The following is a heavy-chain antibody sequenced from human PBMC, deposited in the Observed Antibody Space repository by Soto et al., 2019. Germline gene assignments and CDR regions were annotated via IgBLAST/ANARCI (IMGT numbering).Heavy chain of an antibody. CDR2: IYSSGST. D-gene: IGHD3-3*01. CDR1: GGAIKIYY. Sequence: SDTMSLTSTVAGGAIKIYYWTCIRPAAGQGLAWIGRIYSSGSTKYNPSLQSRPTMSLDTSKNQFSLRFTSVTAAATDVYYCARGQRFSDWFDPWGQGTLVTVSA. J-gene: IGHJ5*02. V-gene: IGHV4-4*07. CDR3: ARGQRFSDWFDP.